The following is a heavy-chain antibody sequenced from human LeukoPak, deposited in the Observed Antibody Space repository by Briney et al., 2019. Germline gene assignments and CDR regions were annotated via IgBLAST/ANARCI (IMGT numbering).Heavy chain of an antibody. CDR3: ARVCSGGSCYRGNAFDI. V-gene: IGHV4-31*03. CDR1: GGSISSGGYY. D-gene: IGHD2-15*01. J-gene: IGHJ3*02. Sequence: SQTLSLTCTVSGGSISSGGYYWSWIRQHPGKGLEWIGYIYYSGSTYYNPSLKSRVTISVDTSKNQFSLKLSSVTAADTAVYYCARVCSGGSCYRGNAFDIWGQGTMVTVSS. CDR2: IYYSGST.